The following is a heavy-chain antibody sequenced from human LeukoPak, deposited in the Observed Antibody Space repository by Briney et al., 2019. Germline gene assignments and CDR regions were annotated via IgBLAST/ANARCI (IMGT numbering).Heavy chain of an antibody. CDR3: ARDRNYGSGSYAFDI. CDR1: GVSISSYY. V-gene: IGHV4-59*01. Sequence: PSETLSLTCTASGVSISSYYWSWIRQPPGKGLEWIGYIYYSGSTNYNPSLKSRVTISVDMSKNQFSLKLSSVTAADTAVYYCARDRNYGSGSYAFDIWGQGTMVTVSS. D-gene: IGHD3-10*01. CDR2: IYYSGST. J-gene: IGHJ3*02.